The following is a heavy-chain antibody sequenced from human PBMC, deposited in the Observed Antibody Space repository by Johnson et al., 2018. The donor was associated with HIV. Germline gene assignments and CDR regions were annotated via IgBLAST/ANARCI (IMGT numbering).Heavy chain of an antibody. CDR1: GFTFSSFG. V-gene: IGHV3-30*02. CDR3: AKGGSGTTRIMAQKGAFDI. CDR2: IRYDGSNK. J-gene: IGHJ3*02. Sequence: QVQLVESGGGVVQPGGSLRLSCAASGFTFSSFGMHWVRQAPGKGLEWVAFIRYDGSNKYFAASVKGRFTISRDNSKNTLYLQMNSLRAEDTAVYYCAKGGSGTTRIMAQKGAFDIWGQGTMVTVSS. D-gene: IGHD6-19*01.